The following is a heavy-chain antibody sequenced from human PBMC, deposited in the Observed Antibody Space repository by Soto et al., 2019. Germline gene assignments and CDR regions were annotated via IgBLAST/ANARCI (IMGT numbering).Heavy chain of an antibody. J-gene: IGHJ4*02. Sequence: PGGSLRLSCAASGFSFSLFWLSWVRQTPGKGLEWVANIKEDGSEKFFADSVKGRFTISRDNAKNSLSLQMNSLTADDTAVYYCARTGWTQSSYYCDYWGQGTLGTVSS. V-gene: IGHV3-7*01. D-gene: IGHD3-16*01. CDR1: GFSFSLFW. CDR2: IKEDGSEK. CDR3: ARTGWTQSSYYCDY.